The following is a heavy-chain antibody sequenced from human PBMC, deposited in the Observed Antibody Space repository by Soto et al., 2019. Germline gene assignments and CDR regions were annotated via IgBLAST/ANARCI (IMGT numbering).Heavy chain of an antibody. J-gene: IGHJ4*02. V-gene: IGHV3-30-3*01. CDR3: ARDLEVGTYLYFFDY. D-gene: IGHD1-26*01. Sequence: QVQLVESGGGVVQPGRSLRLSCAASGFTFSTSAMEWVRQAPGKGLEWVAFISHDGSNKNYADSVKGRFTVSRDNSKNTLDLQMSSLRAEDTAVYYCARDLEVGTYLYFFDYWGQGSLVTVSS. CDR1: GFTFSTSA. CDR2: ISHDGSNK.